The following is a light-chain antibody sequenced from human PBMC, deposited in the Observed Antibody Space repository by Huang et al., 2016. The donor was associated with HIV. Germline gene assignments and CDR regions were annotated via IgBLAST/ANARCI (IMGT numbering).Light chain of an antibody. CDR3: QQRFSTTIT. J-gene: IGKJ5*01. V-gene: IGKV1-39*01. CDR2: AAS. Sequence: DIQMTQSPPSLSASVGYSVTIACRESQNVNKYLNWYKQKPGQAPRLLIVAASRLRSGVPSRFSGSGSGTEFTLTISSLQLEDFATYYCQQRFSTTITFGQGTRLDIK. CDR1: QNVNKY.